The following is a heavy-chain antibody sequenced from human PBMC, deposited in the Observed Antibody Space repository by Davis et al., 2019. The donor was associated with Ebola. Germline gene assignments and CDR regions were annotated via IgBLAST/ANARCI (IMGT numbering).Heavy chain of an antibody. CDR2: ISGSGGST. V-gene: IGHV3-23*01. CDR3: AKAYHSSGWFGDWFDP. J-gene: IGHJ5*02. Sequence: GESLKISCAASGFTFSNYAMSWVRQAPGKGLEWVSAISGSGGSTYYADSVKGRFTISRDNSKNTLYLQMNSLRAEDTAVYYCAKAYHSSGWFGDWFDPWGQGTLVTVSS. D-gene: IGHD6-19*01. CDR1: GFTFSNYA.